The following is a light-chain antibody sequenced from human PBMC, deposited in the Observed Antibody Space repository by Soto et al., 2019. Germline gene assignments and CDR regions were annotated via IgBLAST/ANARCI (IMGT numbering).Light chain of an antibody. V-gene: IGKV3-20*01. J-gene: IGKJ1*01. CDR2: AAS. CDR3: QQYNSWPPGGT. CDR1: QSVTVNS. Sequence: EILLTQSPSTLSLSPGEGVTLSCRASQSVTVNSLAWYQQKPGQAPRLLIYAASTRAAAVPDRFTGSGSGTDFALTISRLEPEDFAVYYCQQYNSWPPGGTFGQGTKVEIK.